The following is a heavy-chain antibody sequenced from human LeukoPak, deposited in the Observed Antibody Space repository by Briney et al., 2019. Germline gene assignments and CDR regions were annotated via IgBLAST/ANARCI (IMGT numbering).Heavy chain of an antibody. Sequence: PGGSLRLSCAASGFTFSSYAMSWVRQAPGKGLEWVSAISGSGGSTYYADSVKGRFTISRDNSKNTLYLQMNGPRPEDTAVYFCAKDWGNKFASGSSYLDSWGQGTLVTVSS. CDR1: GFTFSSYA. CDR2: ISGSGGST. D-gene: IGHD3-10*01. CDR3: AKDWGNKFASGSSYLDS. V-gene: IGHV3-23*01. J-gene: IGHJ4*02.